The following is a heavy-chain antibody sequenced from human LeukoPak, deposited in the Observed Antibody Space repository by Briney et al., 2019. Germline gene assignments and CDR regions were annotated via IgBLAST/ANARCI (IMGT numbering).Heavy chain of an antibody. CDR1: GYTFTSYY. V-gene: IGHV1-46*01. J-gene: IGHJ4*02. CDR3: ARVVVGAYLGY. D-gene: IGHD1-26*01. Sequence: GASVKVSCKASGYTFTSYYMHWVRQAPGQGLEWMGVINPSGGSTSYAQKFQGRVTMTRDTSTSTVYMELSSLRSEDTAVYYCARVVVGAYLGYWGQGTLVTVSS. CDR2: INPSGGST.